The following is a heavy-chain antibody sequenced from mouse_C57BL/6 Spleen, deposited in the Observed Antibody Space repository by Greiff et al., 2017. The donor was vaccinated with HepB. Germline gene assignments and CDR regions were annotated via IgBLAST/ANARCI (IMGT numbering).Heavy chain of an antibody. Sequence: QVQLQQPGAELVKPGASVKLSCKASGYTFTSYWMQWVKQRPGQGLEWIGEIDPSDSYTNYNQKFKGKATLTVDTSSSTAYMQLSSLTSEDSAVYYCAKTPLRYPPYAMDYWGQGTSVTVSS. CDR1: GYTFTSYW. CDR2: IDPSDSYT. V-gene: IGHV1-50*01. J-gene: IGHJ4*01. D-gene: IGHD1-1*01. CDR3: AKTPLRYPPYAMDY.